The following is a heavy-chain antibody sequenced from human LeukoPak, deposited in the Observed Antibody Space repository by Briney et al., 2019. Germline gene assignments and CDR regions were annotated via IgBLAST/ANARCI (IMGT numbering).Heavy chain of an antibody. V-gene: IGHV4-34*01. CDR3: ARQATVVTFLYYYYYMDV. J-gene: IGHJ6*03. CDR1: GGSFSGYY. CDR2: INHSGRT. D-gene: IGHD4-23*01. Sequence: PSETLSLTCAVYGGSFSGYYWSCIRQPPGKGLEWIGEINHSGRTNYNPSLKSRVTISVDTSKNQFSLKLSSVTAADTAVYYCARQATVVTFLYYYYYMDVWGKGTTVTISS.